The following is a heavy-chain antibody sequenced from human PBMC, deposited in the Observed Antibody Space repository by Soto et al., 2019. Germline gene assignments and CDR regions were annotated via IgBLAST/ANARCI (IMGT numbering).Heavy chain of an antibody. CDR1: GGTFSRHA. CDR3: ARAAIHGSSWYFWFDP. J-gene: IGHJ5*02. V-gene: IGHV1-69*13. CDR2: IIPMFGTT. D-gene: IGHD6-13*01. Sequence: SGKGSCKTSGGTFSRHAINWVRQAPGQRLEWMGGIIPMFGTTNYAQKFKGRVTISADESTSTAYMELSSLRSEDAAVYYCARAAIHGSSWYFWFDPWGQGTLVTVSS.